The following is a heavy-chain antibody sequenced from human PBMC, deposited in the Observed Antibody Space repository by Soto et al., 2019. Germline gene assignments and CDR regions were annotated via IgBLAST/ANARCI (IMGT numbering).Heavy chain of an antibody. CDR3: ARDKHDYFNRGIGFDT. CDR1: GDSVCSNGGA. V-gene: IGHV6-1*01. J-gene: IGHJ5*02. D-gene: IGHD4-17*01. CDR2: TYYRSKWYN. Sequence: SQTVSLTCAICGDSVCSNGGAWNWIRQSPSRGLEWLGRTYYRSKWYNDYAVSVKSRITITPDTSKSQFSLQLNSVTPEDTAVYYCARDKHDYFNRGIGFDTWGQGILVTVSS.